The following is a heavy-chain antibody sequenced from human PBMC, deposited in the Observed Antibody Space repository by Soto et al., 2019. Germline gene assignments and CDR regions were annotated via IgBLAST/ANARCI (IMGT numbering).Heavy chain of an antibody. D-gene: IGHD3-9*01. CDR3: AKDRRLGDILTGCAFDI. J-gene: IGHJ3*02. Sequence: GGSLRLSCAASGFTFSSYAMSWVRQAPGKGLEWVSAISGSGGSTYYADSVKGRFTISRDNSKNTLYLQMNSLRAEDTAVYYCAKDRRLGDILTGCAFDIWGQGTMVTVSS. V-gene: IGHV3-23*01. CDR2: ISGSGGST. CDR1: GFTFSSYA.